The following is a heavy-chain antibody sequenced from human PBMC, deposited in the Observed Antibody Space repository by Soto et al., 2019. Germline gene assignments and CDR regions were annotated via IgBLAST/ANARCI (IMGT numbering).Heavy chain of an antibody. J-gene: IGHJ2*01. V-gene: IGHV1-18*04. D-gene: IGHD3-3*02. CDR2: ISEYNGNI. Sequence: QVQLVQSGAEVKKPGASVKVSCKASGYALTSSGITWVRQAPGQGLEWMGWISEYNGNIDYAEKFQTRVALPTDTSTGTAFMELRDLRSDATAVYYCARRSTDTAFWYFDLWGRGTLVTVSS. CDR3: ARRSTDTAFWYFDL. CDR1: GYALTSSG.